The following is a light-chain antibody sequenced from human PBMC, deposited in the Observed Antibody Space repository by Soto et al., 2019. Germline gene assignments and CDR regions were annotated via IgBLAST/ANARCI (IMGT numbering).Light chain of an antibody. CDR1: QSLLHSNGYNY. Sequence: DIVMTQSPLFLPVTPGEPASISCKSSQSLLHSNGYNYLDWYLQKPGQSPQLLIYLGSNRASGVPDRFSGSGSGTDFALKISRVEAEEVGVYYCMQALQAPFTFGGGTKVEIK. CDR3: MQALQAPFT. V-gene: IGKV2-28*01. J-gene: IGKJ4*01. CDR2: LGS.